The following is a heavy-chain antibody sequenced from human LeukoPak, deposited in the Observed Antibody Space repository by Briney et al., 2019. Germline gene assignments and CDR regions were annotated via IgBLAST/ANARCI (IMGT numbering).Heavy chain of an antibody. J-gene: IGHJ4*02. CDR3: AKDNRRHYTSGPNPDSLH. V-gene: IGHV3-23*01. Sequence: GGSLRLSCVASGFTFSSYAMGWVRQAPGKGLEWVSAISGSGVTTHYAGSVKGRFSISRDNSKNSLYLQMNSLRVGDTAFYYCAKDNRRHYTSGPNPDSLHWGQGALVTVSS. CDR2: ISGSGVTT. CDR1: GFTFSSYA. D-gene: IGHD6-19*01.